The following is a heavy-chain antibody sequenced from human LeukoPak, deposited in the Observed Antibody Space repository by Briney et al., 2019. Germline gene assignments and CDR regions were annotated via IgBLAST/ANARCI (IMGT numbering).Heavy chain of an antibody. D-gene: IGHD3-16*01. CDR2: IRRRANSYTT. CDR3: TRDGGENGKTAFDI. CDR1: GFTFSDYI. J-gene: IGHJ3*02. Sequence: GGSLRLSCAASGFTFSDYILDWVRQAPGKGLEWVGRIRRRANSYTTEYAASVKDRFIISRDDSKNSLYLHMNSLRTEDTAVYHCTRDGGENGKTAFDIWGQGTLVTVSA. V-gene: IGHV3-72*01.